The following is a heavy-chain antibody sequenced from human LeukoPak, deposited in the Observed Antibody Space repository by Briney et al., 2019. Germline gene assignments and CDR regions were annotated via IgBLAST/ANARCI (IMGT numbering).Heavy chain of an antibody. CDR3: ARDWGYSYGHPFDY. CDR1: GFTFRSYS. J-gene: IGHJ4*02. D-gene: IGHD5-12*01. Sequence: GGSLRLSCEASGFTFRSYSMNWVRQAPGKGLEWISYISRSTNSISYADSVKGRFTISRDNAKNSLFLQVNNLRDEDTAVYYCARDWGYSYGHPFDYWGQGTLVTVSS. CDR2: ISRSTNSI. V-gene: IGHV3-48*02.